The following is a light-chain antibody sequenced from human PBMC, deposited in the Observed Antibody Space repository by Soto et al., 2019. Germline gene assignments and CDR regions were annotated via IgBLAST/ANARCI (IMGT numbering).Light chain of an antibody. CDR3: QKYNRTPRT. CDR1: QDISDH. CDR2: EAS. J-gene: IGKJ1*01. V-gene: IGKV1-27*01. Sequence: DFQMTQSPSSLSASVGDRVTITCRASQDISDHLAWYQHKSGKVPMLLIYEASTLQSGVTSRFSGGGSGTDFTLTISSLQPEDVATYYCQKYNRTPRTFGQGTKVELK.